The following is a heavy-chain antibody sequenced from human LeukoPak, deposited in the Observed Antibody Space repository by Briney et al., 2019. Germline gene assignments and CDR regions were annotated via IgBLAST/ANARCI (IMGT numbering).Heavy chain of an antibody. V-gene: IGHV1-18*01. CDR1: GHTFTSYG. CDR3: ASTSGGSLDYYYYGMDV. CDR2: ISAYNGNT. Sequence: GASVKVPCKASGHTFTSYGISWVRQAPGQGLEWMGWISAYNGNTNYAQKLQGRVTMTTDTSTSTAYMELRSLRSDDTAVYYCASTSGGSLDYYYYGMDVWGQGTTVTVSS. D-gene: IGHD2-15*01. J-gene: IGHJ6*02.